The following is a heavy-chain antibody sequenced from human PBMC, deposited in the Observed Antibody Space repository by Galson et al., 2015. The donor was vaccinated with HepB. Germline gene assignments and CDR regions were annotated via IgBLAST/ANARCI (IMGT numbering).Heavy chain of an antibody. J-gene: IGHJ6*02. CDR3: AKDPYSSTWFYYYYGMYV. Sequence: SLRLSCAASGFTFTSYSMTWVREAPGKGLEWVSTISGDGSKTYNTDTVKGRFTISRDNSKSTLFLQMNGLRAEDTAVYYCAKDPYSSTWFYYYYGMYVWGQGTTVTVSS. V-gene: IGHV3-23*01. CDR1: GFTFTSYS. D-gene: IGHD6-19*01. CDR2: ISGDGSKT.